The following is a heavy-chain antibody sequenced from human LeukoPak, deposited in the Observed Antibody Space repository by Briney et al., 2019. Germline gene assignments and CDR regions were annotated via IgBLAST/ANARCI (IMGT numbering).Heavy chain of an antibody. Sequence: GGSLRLSCAASGFTFSSYAMHWVRQAPGKELEWVAVISYDGSNKYYADSVKGRFTISRDNSKNTLYLQMNSLRAEDTAVYYCARGVTTVEIDYWGQGTLVTVSS. J-gene: IGHJ4*02. CDR3: ARGVTTVEIDY. V-gene: IGHV3-30-3*01. CDR2: ISYDGSNK. D-gene: IGHD4-23*01. CDR1: GFTFSSYA.